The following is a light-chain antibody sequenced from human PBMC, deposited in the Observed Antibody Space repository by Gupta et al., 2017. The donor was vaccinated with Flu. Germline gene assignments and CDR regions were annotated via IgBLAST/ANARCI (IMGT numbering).Light chain of an antibody. CDR2: GAS. CDR3: QQYKNWPALT. J-gene: IGKJ4*01. Sequence: EIVLTQSPATLSMSPGERVTLSCRASQSVGSNLAWYHQKPGQAPRLLIYGASTRATGVPARVSGSGSETEFTLTISSLQSEDFAVYYCQQYKNWPALTFGGGTKVEI. CDR1: QSVGSN. V-gene: IGKV3-15*01.